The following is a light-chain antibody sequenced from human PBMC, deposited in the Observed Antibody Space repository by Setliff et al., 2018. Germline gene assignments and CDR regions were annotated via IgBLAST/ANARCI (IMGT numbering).Light chain of an antibody. CDR3: FSYTSSSSYV. V-gene: IGLV2-14*01. J-gene: IGLJ1*01. Sequence: QSALTQPASVSGSPGQSIAISCTGTSSDVGAYVYVSWYQQHPDRAPKLMIYDVSKRPSGVSNRFSGSKSGNTASLTISGLQAEDEADYYCFSYTSSSSYVFGSGTKVTVL. CDR2: DVS. CDR1: SSDVGAYVY.